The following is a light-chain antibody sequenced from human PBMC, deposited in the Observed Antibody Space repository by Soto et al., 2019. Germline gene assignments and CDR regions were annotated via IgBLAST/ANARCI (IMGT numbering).Light chain of an antibody. CDR3: SSFTTISTWV. Sequence: QSALTQPASVSGSPGQSITISCTGTSNDIGGYNYVSWYQQHPGEAPKLIIYEVSNRPSGVSNRFSGSKSDNTASLTITGLQAEDEASYYCSSFTTISTWVFGGGTKLTVL. J-gene: IGLJ3*02. V-gene: IGLV2-14*01. CDR2: EVS. CDR1: SNDIGGYNY.